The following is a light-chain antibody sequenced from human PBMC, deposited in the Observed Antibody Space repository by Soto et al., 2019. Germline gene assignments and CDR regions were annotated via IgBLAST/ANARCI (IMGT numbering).Light chain of an antibody. CDR1: QSISNY. J-gene: IGKJ1*01. CDR3: QQSYNAPRT. CDR2: AAS. V-gene: IGKV1-39*01. Sequence: DIQMTHSPYSLSASVGDRVTITCRASQSISNYLNWYQQKPGKAPRLLIHAASSLQSGVPSRFSGSGSGTDSTLTISSLQPEDFAIYYCQQSYNAPRTFGPGTKVDIK.